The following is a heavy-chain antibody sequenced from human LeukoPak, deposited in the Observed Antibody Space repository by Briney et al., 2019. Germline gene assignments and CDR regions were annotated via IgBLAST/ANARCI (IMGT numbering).Heavy chain of an antibody. D-gene: IGHD4-11*01. V-gene: IGHV3-23*01. CDR2: ISGSGGST. J-gene: IGHJ4*02. Sequence: AGGTLRLSCAASGFTFSSYGMSWVRQAPGKGLEWVSAISGSGGSTYYADSVKGRFTISRDNSKNTLYLQMNSLRAEDTAVYYCAKDRLQSWSTSDYWGQGTLVTVSS. CDR1: GFTFSSYG. CDR3: AKDRLQSWSTSDY.